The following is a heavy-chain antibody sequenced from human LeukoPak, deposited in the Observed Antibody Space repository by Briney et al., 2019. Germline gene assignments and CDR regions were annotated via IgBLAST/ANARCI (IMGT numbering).Heavy chain of an antibody. J-gene: IGHJ6*02. CDR1: GFTFSSYA. D-gene: IGHD6-13*01. CDR2: ISGSGGST. Sequence: GGSLRLSCAASGFTFSSYAMSWVRQAPGKGLGWVSAISGSGGSTYYADSVKGRFTISRDNSKNTLYLQMNSLRAEDTAVYYCAKDILIAAAGRYYYYYGMDVWGQGTTVTVSS. CDR3: AKDILIAAAGRYYYYYGMDV. V-gene: IGHV3-23*01.